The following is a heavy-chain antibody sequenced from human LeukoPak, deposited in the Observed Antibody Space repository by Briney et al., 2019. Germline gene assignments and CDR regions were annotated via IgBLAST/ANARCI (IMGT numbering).Heavy chain of an antibody. J-gene: IGHJ4*02. D-gene: IGHD1-26*01. V-gene: IGHV4-39*01. CDR2: IYYSGST. CDR3: ASLRERSYYARGFDY. Sequence: SETLSLTCAVYGGSLSSYYWGWIRQTPGKGLEWIGSIYYSGSTFYSPSLKSRVTISVDTSKNQFSLKLSSVTAADTAVYYCASLRERSYYARGFDYWGQGTLVTVSS. CDR1: GGSLSSYY.